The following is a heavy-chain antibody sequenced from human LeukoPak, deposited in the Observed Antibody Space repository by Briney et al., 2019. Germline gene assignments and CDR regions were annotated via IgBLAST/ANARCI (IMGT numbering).Heavy chain of an antibody. V-gene: IGHV3-23*01. Sequence: GGSLRLSCAASGFTFSKYAMTWVRQAPGKGLEWVSGISGSGGSTYYADSVKGRFTISRDNSKNTLYLQMNSLRAEDTAVYYCAKDPVGVAAGSSLFDYWGQGTLVTVSS. CDR1: GFTFSKYA. CDR3: AKDPVGVAAGSSLFDY. D-gene: IGHD6-13*01. J-gene: IGHJ4*02. CDR2: ISGSGGST.